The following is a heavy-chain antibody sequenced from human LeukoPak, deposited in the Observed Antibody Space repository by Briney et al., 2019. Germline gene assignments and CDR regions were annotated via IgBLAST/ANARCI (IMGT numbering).Heavy chain of an antibody. V-gene: IGHV5-51*01. CDR3: ARGDSSTWYEY. J-gene: IGHJ4*02. CDR1: GYSFTSYW. Sequence: GESLKISCMGSGYSFTSYWIGWVRQMPGKGLEWMGIIYPGDSDTRYSPSFQGQVTISADKSISTAYLQWTSLKASDTAIYYCARGDSSTWYEYWGQGTLVTVSS. D-gene: IGHD6-13*01. CDR2: IYPGDSDT.